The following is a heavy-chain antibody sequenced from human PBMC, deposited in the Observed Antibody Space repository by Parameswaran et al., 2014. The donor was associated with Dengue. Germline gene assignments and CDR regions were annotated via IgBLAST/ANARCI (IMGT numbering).Heavy chain of an antibody. CDR3: ASASYYYDSSGYYDNFDY. CDR1: GGSISSGSYY. V-gene: IGHV4-61*02. Sequence: ASETLSLTCTVSGGSISSGSYYWSWIRQPAGKGLEWIGRIYTSGSTNYNPSLKSRVTISVDTSKNQFSLKLSSVTAADTAVYYCASASYYYDSSGYYDNFDYWGQGTLVTVSS. CDR2: IYTSGST. J-gene: IGHJ4*02. D-gene: IGHD3-22*01.